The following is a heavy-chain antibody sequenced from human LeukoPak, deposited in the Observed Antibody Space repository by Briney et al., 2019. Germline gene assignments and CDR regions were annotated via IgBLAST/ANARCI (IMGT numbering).Heavy chain of an antibody. CDR3: ARDRSSWYEGFDY. V-gene: IGHV3-33*01. CDR2: IWYGGSNK. D-gene: IGHD6-13*01. Sequence: GGSLRLSCAASGFTFSSYGMHWVRQAPGKGLEWVAVIWYGGSNKYYADSVKGRFTISRDNSKNTLYLQMNSLRAEDTAVYYCARDRSSWYEGFDYWGQGTLVTVSS. CDR1: GFTFSSYG. J-gene: IGHJ4*02.